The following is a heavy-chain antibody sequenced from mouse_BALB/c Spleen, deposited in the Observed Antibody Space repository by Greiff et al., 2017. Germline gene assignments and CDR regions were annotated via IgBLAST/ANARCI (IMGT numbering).Heavy chain of an antibody. CDR1: GYTFTSYW. J-gene: IGHJ3*01. Sequence: VQLQQPGAELVKPGASVKLSCKASGYTFTSYWMHWVKQRPGQGLEWIGEIDPSDSYTNYNQKFKGKATLTVDKSSSTAYMQLSSLTSEDSAVYYCARRNGAPFAYWGQGTLVTVSA. CDR3: ARRNGAPFAY. V-gene: IGHV1-69*02. CDR2: IDPSDSYT.